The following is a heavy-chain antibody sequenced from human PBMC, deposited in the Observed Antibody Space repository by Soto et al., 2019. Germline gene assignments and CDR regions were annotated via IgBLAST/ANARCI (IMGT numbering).Heavy chain of an antibody. V-gene: IGHV4-4*02. J-gene: IGHJ6*02. CDR1: GGSISSSNW. CDR3: ASLGGTTGTTGGDYGMDV. D-gene: IGHD1-1*01. Sequence: SETLSLTCAVSGGSISSSNWWSWVRQPPGKGLEWIGEIYHSGSTNYNPSLKSRVTISVDKSKNQFSLKLSSVTAADTAVYYCASLGGTTGTTGGDYGMDVWGQGTTVTVSS. CDR2: IYHSGST.